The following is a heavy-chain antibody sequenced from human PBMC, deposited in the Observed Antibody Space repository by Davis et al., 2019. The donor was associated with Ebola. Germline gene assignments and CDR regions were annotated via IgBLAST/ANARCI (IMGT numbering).Heavy chain of an antibody. J-gene: IGHJ5*02. CDR3: ARASWATVGTRWFDP. CDR1: GYTFTSYD. Sequence: AASVKVSCKTSGYTFTSYDINWVRQATGQGPEWMGWMNPNSGNTGYAQKFQGRVTMTRDTSTSTAYMELSSLRSEDTAVYYCARASWATVGTRWFDPWGQGTLVTVSS. D-gene: IGHD6-13*01. V-gene: IGHV1-8*02. CDR2: MNPNSGNT.